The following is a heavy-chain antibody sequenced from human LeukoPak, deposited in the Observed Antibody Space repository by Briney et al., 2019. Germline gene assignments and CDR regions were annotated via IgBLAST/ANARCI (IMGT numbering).Heavy chain of an antibody. Sequence: PSETLSLTRAVYGGSFSGYYWSWIRQPPGKGLEWVASIKPDGSVTHYVDSVKGRFTISRDNAKNSVYLQMNSLRAEDAALYYCARKNGMDVWGQGTTVTVSS. CDR3: ARKNGMDV. CDR2: IKPDGSVT. CDR1: GGSFSGYY. V-gene: IGHV3-7*01. J-gene: IGHJ6*02.